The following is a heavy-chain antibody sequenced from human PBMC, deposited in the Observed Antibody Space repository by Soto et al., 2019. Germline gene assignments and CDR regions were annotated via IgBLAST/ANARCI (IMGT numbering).Heavy chain of an antibody. CDR1: GFAVSSNY. Sequence: GGSLRLSCAASGFAVSSNYMTWVRQAPGKGLEWVSVIYSGGATYYADSVKGRFTISRDNSKNTLYLQMNSLRAEDTAVYYCARAPLYGGNSVWGQGTVVTVSS. V-gene: IGHV3-66*01. D-gene: IGHD4-17*01. CDR2: IYSGGAT. CDR3: ARAPLYGGNSV. J-gene: IGHJ4*02.